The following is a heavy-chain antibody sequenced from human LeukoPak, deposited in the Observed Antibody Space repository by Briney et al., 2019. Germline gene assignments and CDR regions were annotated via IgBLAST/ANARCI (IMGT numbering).Heavy chain of an antibody. V-gene: IGHV4-30-4*01. CDR1: GGSISSGDYY. CDR2: IYNSGSA. CDR3: AREHGIVGTV. D-gene: IGHD3-22*01. J-gene: IGHJ6*02. Sequence: SETLSLTCTVSGGSISSGDYYWSWIRQPPGKGLEWIGYIYNSGSATYNPSLKSRATISGDTSKNQVSLKLTSVTAADTAVYYCAREHGIVGTVWGQGTTVTVSS.